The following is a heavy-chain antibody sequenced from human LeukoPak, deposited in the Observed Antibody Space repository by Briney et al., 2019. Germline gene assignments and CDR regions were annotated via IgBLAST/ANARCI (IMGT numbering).Heavy chain of an antibody. Sequence: PGRSLRLSCAVSGFTVNSDGVHWVRQAPGKGLEWVTFTSNDGSRTYYADSVKGRFTFSRDNSENMFYLQMNSLRADDTAVYYCARDRRGIWSIGFWGQGVLVTVSS. CDR2: TSNDGSRT. V-gene: IGHV3-30*03. CDR1: GFTVNSDG. CDR3: ARDRRGIWSIGF. D-gene: IGHD3-3*01. J-gene: IGHJ4*02.